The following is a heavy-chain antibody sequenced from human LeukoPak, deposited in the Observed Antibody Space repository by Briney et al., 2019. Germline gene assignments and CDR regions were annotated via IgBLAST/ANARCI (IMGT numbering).Heavy chain of an antibody. Sequence: PGGCLRPSCAASGFTFSSYCMHWVRQAPGEGLVWVSRIKSDGSSTSYAVSVKGRFTISRDNAKNTLYLQMNSLRAEDTAVYYCARNPEDYYYYYTDVWGKGTTVTVSS. CDR2: IKSDGSST. CDR1: GFTFSSYC. CDR3: ARNPEDYYYYYTDV. J-gene: IGHJ6*03. V-gene: IGHV3-74*01.